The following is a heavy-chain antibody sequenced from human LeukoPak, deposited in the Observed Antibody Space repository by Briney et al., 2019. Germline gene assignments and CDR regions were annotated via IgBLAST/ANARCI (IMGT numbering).Heavy chain of an antibody. Sequence: SETLSLTCTVSGGSISSGDYYWGWIRQPPGKGLEWNVYIYYSGSTNNNPSLKSRVPISVDTSKNQFSLKLSSVTAADTAVYYCARSRYSSGWSFDYWGQGTLVTVSS. D-gene: IGHD6-25*01. J-gene: IGHJ4*02. V-gene: IGHV4-61*08. CDR2: IYYSGST. CDR1: GGSISSGDYY. CDR3: ARSRYSSGWSFDY.